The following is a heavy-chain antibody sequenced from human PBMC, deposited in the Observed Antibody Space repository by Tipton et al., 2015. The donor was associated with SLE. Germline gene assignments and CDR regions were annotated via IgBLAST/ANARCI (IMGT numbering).Heavy chain of an antibody. CDR3: ARIGAYTSSWYYYYMDV. CDR2: MHYSGST. V-gene: IGHV4-59*01. Sequence: TLSLTCTVSGGSISSYYWSWIRQPPGKGLEWIGYMHYSGSTNYNPSLKSRVTISEDTSKNQFSLKLSSVTAADTAVYYCARIGAYTSSWYYYYMDVWGKGTTVTVSS. J-gene: IGHJ6*03. CDR1: GGSISSYY. D-gene: IGHD6-13*01.